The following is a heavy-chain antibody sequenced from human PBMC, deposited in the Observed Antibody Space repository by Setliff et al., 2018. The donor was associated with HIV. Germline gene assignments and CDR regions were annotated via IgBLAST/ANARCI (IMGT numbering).Heavy chain of an antibody. CDR2: IYHSGST. CDR3: ARGMQYQLLRNWYFDL. CDR1: GGSISSSNS. J-gene: IGHJ2*01. Sequence: PSETLSLTCTVSGGSISSSNSWSWVRQSPGKGLEWIGEIYHSGSTNYNPSLKSRVTISLDKSKNQISLKLTSVTAADTAVYYCARGMQYQLLRNWYFDLWGRGTLVTVS. D-gene: IGHD2-2*01. V-gene: IGHV4-4*02.